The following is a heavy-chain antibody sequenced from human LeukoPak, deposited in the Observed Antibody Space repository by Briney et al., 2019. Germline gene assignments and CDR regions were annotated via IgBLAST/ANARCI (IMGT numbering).Heavy chain of an antibody. CDR1: GYTFSSYD. J-gene: IGHJ5*02. CDR3: ARGLQLLGIWFDP. V-gene: IGHV1-8*01. D-gene: IGHD2-2*01. Sequence: GASVKVSCKASGYTFSSYDINWVRQATGQGLEWMGWMNPNSGNTGYAQKFQGRVTMTRNTSISTAYMELSSLRSEDTAVYYCARGLQLLGIWFDPWGQGTLVTVSS. CDR2: MNPNSGNT.